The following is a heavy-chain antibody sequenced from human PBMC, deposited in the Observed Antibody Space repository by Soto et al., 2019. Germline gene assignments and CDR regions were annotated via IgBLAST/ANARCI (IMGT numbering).Heavy chain of an antibody. CDR3: ARGQGPPSYYYYYYGMDV. CDR2: INAGNGKT. Sequence: ASVKVSCKASGYTFTSYAMHWVRQAPGQRLEWMGWINAGNGKTKYSQKFQGRVTITRDTSASTAYMELSSLRSEDTAVYYCARGQGPPSYYYYYYGMDVWGQGTTVTVSS. CDR1: GYTFTSYA. J-gene: IGHJ6*02. V-gene: IGHV1-3*01.